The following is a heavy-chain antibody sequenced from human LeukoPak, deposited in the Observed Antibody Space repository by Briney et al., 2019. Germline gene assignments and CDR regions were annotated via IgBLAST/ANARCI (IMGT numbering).Heavy chain of an antibody. D-gene: IGHD6-13*01. V-gene: IGHV3-23*01. Sequence: QPGGSLRLSCAASGFTFSNYAMRWVRQAPGKGLEWVSGISGSGSTTYYADSVRGRFTISRDNSKDTLSLQMNSLRAEDTAVYYCATSFGPVIAAAGTGADWGQGTLVTVSS. J-gene: IGHJ4*02. CDR1: GFTFSNYA. CDR3: ATSFGPVIAAAGTGAD. CDR2: ISGSGSTT.